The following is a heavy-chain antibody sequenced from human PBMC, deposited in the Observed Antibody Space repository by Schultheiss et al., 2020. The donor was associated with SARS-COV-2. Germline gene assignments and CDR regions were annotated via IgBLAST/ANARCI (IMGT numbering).Heavy chain of an antibody. Sequence: GESLKISCAASGFTFSSYGVHWVRQAPGKGLEWVAVIWYDGSNKYYADSVKGRFTISRDNSKNTLYLQMNSLRAEDTAVYYCARDEMVVVVPYYYYYGMDVWGQGTTVTVSS. CDR2: IWYDGSNK. D-gene: IGHD2-2*01. CDR3: ARDEMVVVVPYYYYYGMDV. CDR1: GFTFSSYG. J-gene: IGHJ6*02. V-gene: IGHV3-33*01.